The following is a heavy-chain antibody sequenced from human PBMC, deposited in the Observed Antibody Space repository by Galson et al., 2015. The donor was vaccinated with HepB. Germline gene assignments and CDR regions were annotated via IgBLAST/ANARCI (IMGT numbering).Heavy chain of an antibody. J-gene: IGHJ4*02. D-gene: IGHD2-15*01. CDR1: GYTFTGYY. V-gene: IGHV1-2*06. CDR3: ARDFRYCSGGSCYSAPFDY. CDR2: INPNSGGT. Sequence: SVKVSCKASGYTFTGYYMHWVRQAPGQGLEWMGRINPNSGGTNYAQKFQGRVTLTRDTSISTAYMELSRLRSDDTAVYYCARDFRYCSGGSCYSAPFDYWGQGTLVTVSS.